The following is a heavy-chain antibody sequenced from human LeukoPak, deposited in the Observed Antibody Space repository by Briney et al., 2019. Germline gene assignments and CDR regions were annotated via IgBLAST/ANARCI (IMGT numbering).Heavy chain of an antibody. D-gene: IGHD2-15*01. CDR2: IGTTGDT. CDR1: GFTFSMYD. J-gene: IGHJ3*01. CDR3: ARERQVAVLDALDF. Sequence: PGGSLRLSCAVSGFTFSMYDMHWVRQTTEKGLEWVSAIGTTGDTYYSVSVKGRFTISRENAKNSLYLQMNSLGAGDTAVYYCARERQVAVLDALDFWGQGTMVTVSS. V-gene: IGHV3-13*04.